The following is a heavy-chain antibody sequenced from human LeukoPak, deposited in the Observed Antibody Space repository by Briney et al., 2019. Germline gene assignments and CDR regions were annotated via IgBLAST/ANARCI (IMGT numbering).Heavy chain of an antibody. CDR1: GFTLSSYE. V-gene: IGHV3-48*03. Sequence: GGSLRLSCAASGFTLSSYEMNWVREAPGKGLGWVSYISSSGSTIYYADSVKGRFTISRDNAKNSLYLQMNSLRAEETAVYYCARDRAPSGWGQGTLVTVSS. CDR2: ISSSGSTI. D-gene: IGHD1-1*01. J-gene: IGHJ4*02. CDR3: ARDRAPSG.